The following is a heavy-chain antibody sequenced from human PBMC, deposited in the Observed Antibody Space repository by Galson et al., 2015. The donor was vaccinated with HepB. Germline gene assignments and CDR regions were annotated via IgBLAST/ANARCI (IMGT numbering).Heavy chain of an antibody. J-gene: IGHJ4*02. CDR3: AKDMRYDFWSGYADY. D-gene: IGHD3-3*01. CDR1: GFTFDDYA. CDR2: ISWNSGSI. Sequence: SLRLSCAASGFTFDDYAMHWVRQAPGKGLEWVSGISWNSGSIGYADSVKGRFTISRDNAKNSLYLQMNSLRAEDTALYYCAKDMRYDFWSGYADYWGQGTLVTVSS. V-gene: IGHV3-9*01.